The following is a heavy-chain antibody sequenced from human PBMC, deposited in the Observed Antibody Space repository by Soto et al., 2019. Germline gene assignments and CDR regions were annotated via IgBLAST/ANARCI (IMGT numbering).Heavy chain of an antibody. Sequence: ASVKVSCKASGYTFTSYDINWVRQATGQGLEWMGWMNPNSGNTGYAQKFQGRVTMTRNTSISTAYMELSSLRSEDTAVYYCASAGYCSGGSCYSLQGGMWFDPWGQGTLVTAPQ. D-gene: IGHD2-15*01. CDR1: GYTFTSYD. CDR3: ASAGYCSGGSCYSLQGGMWFDP. CDR2: MNPNSGNT. V-gene: IGHV1-8*01. J-gene: IGHJ5*02.